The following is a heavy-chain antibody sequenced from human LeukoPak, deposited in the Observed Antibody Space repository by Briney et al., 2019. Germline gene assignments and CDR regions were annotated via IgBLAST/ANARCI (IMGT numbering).Heavy chain of an antibody. V-gene: IGHV3-30*04. CDR2: ISYDGSNK. CDR1: GFTFSSYA. Sequence: GGSLRLSCAAPGFTFSSYAMHWVRQAPGKGLEWVAVISYDGSNKYYADSVKGRFTISRDNSKNTLYLQMNSLRAEDTAVYYCARDRVWVRYFDWSSYYFDYWGQGTLVTVSS. J-gene: IGHJ4*02. CDR3: ARDRVWVRYFDWSSYYFDY. D-gene: IGHD3-9*01.